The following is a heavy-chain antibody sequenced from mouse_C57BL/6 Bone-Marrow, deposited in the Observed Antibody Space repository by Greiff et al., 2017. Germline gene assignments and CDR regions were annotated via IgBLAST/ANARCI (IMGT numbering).Heavy chain of an antibody. Sequence: VHVKQSGAELVRPGASVKLSCTASGFNIKDDYMHWVKQRPEQGLEWIGWIDPENGDTEYASKFQGKATITADTSSNTAYLQLSSLTSEDTAVYYCTTAYGYYYAMDYWGQGTSVTVSS. J-gene: IGHJ4*01. CDR2: IDPENGDT. CDR1: GFNIKDDY. D-gene: IGHD1-1*01. V-gene: IGHV14-4*01. CDR3: TTAYGYYYAMDY.